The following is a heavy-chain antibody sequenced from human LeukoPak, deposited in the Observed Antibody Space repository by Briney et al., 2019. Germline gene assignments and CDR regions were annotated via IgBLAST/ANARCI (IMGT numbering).Heavy chain of an antibody. CDR2: IYPGDSDT. J-gene: IGHJ4*02. Sequence: GESLKISCKGSGYGFTSYWIGWVRQMPGKGLEWMGIIYPGDSDTRYSPSFQGQVTISVDKSISTAYLQWSSLKASDTAMYYCARSLYCSSTSCYYFDYWGQGTLVTVSS. V-gene: IGHV5-51*01. CDR3: ARSLYCSSTSCYYFDY. CDR1: GYGFTSYW. D-gene: IGHD2-2*01.